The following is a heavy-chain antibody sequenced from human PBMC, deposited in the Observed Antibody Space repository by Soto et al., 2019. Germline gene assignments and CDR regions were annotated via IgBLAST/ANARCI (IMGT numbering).Heavy chain of an antibody. CDR2: INSDGSNT. CDR3: ERGVVTAKNGFEF. D-gene: IGHD2-15*01. J-gene: IGHJ3*01. V-gene: IGHV3-74*01. Sequence: EVQLVESGGGLVQPGGSLRLSCAASGFTISSYWMHWVRQAPGKGLMWVSRINSDGSNTRYADSVKCRFTISRDNAENTRYLQMNSLGAEDTAVYYCERGVVTAKNGFEFWGHGTMVTVSS. CDR1: GFTISSYW.